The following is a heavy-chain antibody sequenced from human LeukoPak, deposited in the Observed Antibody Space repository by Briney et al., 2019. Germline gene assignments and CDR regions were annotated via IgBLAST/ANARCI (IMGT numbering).Heavy chain of an antibody. CDR3: ARGAVITYYYYGMDV. D-gene: IGHD3-22*01. CDR1: GFTFSNYA. J-gene: IGHJ6*02. CDR2: ISYDGSDK. Sequence: GGSLSLSCAASGFTFSNYAMHWVRQAPGKGLEWVAIISYDGSDKYYADSVKGRFTISRVNSKNMLYLQMNSLRVEDTAVYYCARGAVITYYYYGMDVWGQGTTVTVSS. V-gene: IGHV3-30*04.